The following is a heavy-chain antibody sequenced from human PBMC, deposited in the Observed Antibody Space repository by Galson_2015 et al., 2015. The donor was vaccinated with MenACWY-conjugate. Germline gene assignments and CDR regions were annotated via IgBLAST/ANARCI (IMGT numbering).Heavy chain of an antibody. CDR1: GGSISSTGYY. J-gene: IGHJ6*02. Sequence: SETLSLTCTVSGGSISSTGYYWGWIRQPPGKGLEWIGSVYYSGGTYYNPSLKSRLTVSVDTSKNQFSLNLSSMTAADTAVYYCARVPLTVSGKFGMDVWGQGTTVIVSS. D-gene: IGHD6-19*01. V-gene: IGHV4-39*07. CDR2: VYYSGGT. CDR3: ARVPLTVSGKFGMDV.